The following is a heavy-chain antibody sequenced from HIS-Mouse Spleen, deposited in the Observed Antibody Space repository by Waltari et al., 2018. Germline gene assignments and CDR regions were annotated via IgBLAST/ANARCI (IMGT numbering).Heavy chain of an antibody. Sequence: QVQLQESGPGLVKPSETLSLTCPGSVGSISIYYWIWIRQPPGKGLEWIGYYSGSTNYNPSLKSRVTISVDTSKNQFSLKLSSVTAADTAVYYCARASRDLLLPRYFDLWGRGTLVTVSS. CDR1: VGSISIYY. J-gene: IGHJ2*01. CDR2: YYSGST. CDR3: ARASRDLLLPRYFDL. V-gene: IGHV4-59*01.